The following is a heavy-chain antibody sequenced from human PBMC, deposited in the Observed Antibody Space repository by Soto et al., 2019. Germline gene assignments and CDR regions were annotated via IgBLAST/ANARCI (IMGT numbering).Heavy chain of an antibody. CDR1: GGTFSSYA. Sequence: QVQLVQSGAEVKKPGSSVKVSCTASGGTFSSYAISWVRQAPGQGLEWMGGIIPIFGTANYAQKFQGRVTITADESTSTAYMELSSLRSEDTAVYYCARGNCGGDCYIPGYYYYGMDVWGQGTTVTVSS. V-gene: IGHV1-69*01. CDR3: ARGNCGGDCYIPGYYYYGMDV. D-gene: IGHD2-21*02. CDR2: IIPIFGTA. J-gene: IGHJ6*02.